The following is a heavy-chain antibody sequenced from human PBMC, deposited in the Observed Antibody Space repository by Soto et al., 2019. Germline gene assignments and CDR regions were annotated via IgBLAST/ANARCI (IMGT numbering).Heavy chain of an antibody. CDR1: GFSLSTSGVG. Sequence: QITLKESGPTLVKPTQTLTLTCTFSGFSLSTSGVGVGWIRQPPGKALEWLALIYWDDDKRYSPSLKSRLTITKDTSKNQVVLTMTNMDTVDTATYYCARIIPYYYDSSGYYDYWGQGTLVTVSS. CDR3: ARIIPYYYDSSGYYDY. J-gene: IGHJ4*02. D-gene: IGHD3-22*01. V-gene: IGHV2-5*02. CDR2: IYWDDDK.